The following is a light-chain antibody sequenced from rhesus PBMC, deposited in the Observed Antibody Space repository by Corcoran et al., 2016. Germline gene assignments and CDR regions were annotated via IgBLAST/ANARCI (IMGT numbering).Light chain of an antibody. V-gene: IGKV3-35*01. CDR2: RTS. J-gene: IGKJ1*01. Sequence: EIVLTQSPTSMAVSQGERVTISCTVSSSVSTSYLHWYQQKPGFPPRLLVYRTSSRASGVPARFSGRCSGTSYTLTNHRVEAEDTGNYYCQQGTSVPWTFGQGTKVEVK. CDR3: QQGTSVPWT. CDR1: SSVSTSY.